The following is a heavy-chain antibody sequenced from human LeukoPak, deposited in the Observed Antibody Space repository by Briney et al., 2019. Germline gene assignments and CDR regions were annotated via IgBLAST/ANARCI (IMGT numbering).Heavy chain of an antibody. V-gene: IGHV4-4*09. Sequence: SETLSLTCTVSGGSVSSYYWSWIRQPPGKGLEWIGYIYNSESTNYNSSLKSRVTMSVDASKNQFFLKLSSVAAADTAVYYCARFHSGPSGWYVLWYFDLWGRGTLVTVSS. J-gene: IGHJ2*01. D-gene: IGHD6-19*01. CDR1: GGSVSSYY. CDR2: IYNSEST. CDR3: ARFHSGPSGWYVLWYFDL.